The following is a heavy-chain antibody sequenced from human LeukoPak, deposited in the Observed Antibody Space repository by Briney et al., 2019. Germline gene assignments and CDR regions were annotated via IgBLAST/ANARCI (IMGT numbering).Heavy chain of an antibody. CDR3: ASEPPAMAVAGTNYYYYYMDV. D-gene: IGHD6-19*01. CDR1: GGSINSNNYY. V-gene: IGHV4-61*02. CDR2: IHTSGST. Sequence: SQTLSLTCTVSGGSINSNNYYWNWIRQPAGKGLEWIGRIHTSGSTNYNPSLKSRVTISVDTSKNQFSLKLSSVTAADTALYYCASEPPAMAVAGTNYYYYYMDVWGEGTTVTVSS. J-gene: IGHJ6*03.